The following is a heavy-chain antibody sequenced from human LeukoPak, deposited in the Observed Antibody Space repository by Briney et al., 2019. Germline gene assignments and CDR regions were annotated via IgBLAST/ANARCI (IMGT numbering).Heavy chain of an antibody. CDR1: GFTVSSNY. CDR3: ARRGHGYGSPFDY. J-gene: IGHJ4*02. D-gene: IGHD5-18*01. V-gene: IGHV3-66*04. Sequence: GGSLRLSCAASGFTVSSNYMNWVCQAPGKGLEWVSMIYSGGNTFYTDSVKGRFIISRDNSKNTLDLQMNSLRAEDTAVYYCARRGHGYGSPFDYWGQGTLVTVSS. CDR2: IYSGGNT.